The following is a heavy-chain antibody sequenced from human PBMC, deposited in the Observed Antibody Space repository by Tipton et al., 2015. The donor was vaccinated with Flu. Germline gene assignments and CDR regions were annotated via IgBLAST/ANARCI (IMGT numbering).Heavy chain of an antibody. J-gene: IGHJ4*02. CDR3: AKDTQGGNCYFCLGACDY. Sequence: GSLRLSCAASGFTFSTYAMSWVRQAPGKGLEWVSVISGSGGSTYYADSVKGRFTISRDNSKNTLYLQMNSLRAEDTAVYYCAKDTQGGNCYFCLGACDYWGQGTLVTVSS. V-gene: IGHV3-23*01. CDR2: ISGSGGST. CDR1: GFTFSTYA. D-gene: IGHD2-15*01.